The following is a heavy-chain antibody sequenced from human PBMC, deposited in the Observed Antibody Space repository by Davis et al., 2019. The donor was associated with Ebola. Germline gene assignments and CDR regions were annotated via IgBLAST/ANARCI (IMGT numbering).Heavy chain of an antibody. V-gene: IGHV3-7*01. D-gene: IGHD5-18*01. J-gene: IGHJ4*02. CDR1: GFTFSSYW. CDR3: ARALTGYRSFFDY. CDR2: IKQDGSEK. Sequence: PGGSLRLSCAASGFTFSSYWMSWVRQAPGKGLEWVANIKQDGSEKYYVDSVKGRFTISRDNAKNSLYLQMNSLRAEDTAVYYCARALTGYRSFFDYWGQGTLVTVSS.